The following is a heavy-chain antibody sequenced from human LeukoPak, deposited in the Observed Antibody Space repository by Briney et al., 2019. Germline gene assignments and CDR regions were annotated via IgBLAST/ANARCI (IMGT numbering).Heavy chain of an antibody. J-gene: IGHJ3*02. CDR2: IWYDGSNK. D-gene: IGHD7-27*01. Sequence: HPGGSLRLSCAASGFNFSSYGMHWVRQAPGKGLEWVAVIWYDGSNKYYADSVKGRFTISRDNSKNTLYLQMNSLRAEDTAVYYCAGNWGPLLGAFDIWGQGIMVTVSS. CDR1: GFNFSSYG. V-gene: IGHV3-33*01. CDR3: AGNWGPLLGAFDI.